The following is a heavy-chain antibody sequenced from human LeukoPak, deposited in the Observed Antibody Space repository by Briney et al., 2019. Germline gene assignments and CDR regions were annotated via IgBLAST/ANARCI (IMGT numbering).Heavy chain of an antibody. CDR2: ISYDGSNK. D-gene: IGHD1-26*01. V-gene: IGHV3-30*01. Sequence: GGSLRLSCAASGFTFSSYAMHWVRQAPGKGLEWVAVISYDGSNKYYADSVKGRFTISRDNSKNTLYLQMNSLRAEDTAVYYCAREYSGRYPFDYWGQGTLVTVSS. J-gene: IGHJ4*02. CDR3: AREYSGRYPFDY. CDR1: GFTFSSYA.